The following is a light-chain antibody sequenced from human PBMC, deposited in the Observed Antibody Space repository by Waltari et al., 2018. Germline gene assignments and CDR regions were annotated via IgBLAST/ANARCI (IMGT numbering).Light chain of an antibody. V-gene: IGKV1-5*03. J-gene: IGKJ1*01. CDR2: KAS. CDR3: QQYNSWT. CDR1: QSISSW. Sequence: TITCRASQSISSWLAWYQQKPGKAPKLRIYKASSLESGVPSRFSGSGSGTEFTLTISSLQPDDFATYYCQQYNSWTFGQGTKVEIK.